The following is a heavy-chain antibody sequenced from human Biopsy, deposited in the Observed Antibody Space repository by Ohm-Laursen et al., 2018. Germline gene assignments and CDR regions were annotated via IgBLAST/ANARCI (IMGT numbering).Heavy chain of an antibody. Sequence: ASVKASCKASGYTFTGYFLHWVRQAPGKGLEWMGGFAPENGKTIYAQKFQGRVTMTEDTSKDTAYMELSNLRSEDTAVYYCAGDINNWNVNYWGQGTLVIVSS. CDR2: FAPENGKT. D-gene: IGHD1-20*01. V-gene: IGHV1-24*01. CDR3: AGDINNWNVNY. CDR1: GYTFTGYF. J-gene: IGHJ4*02.